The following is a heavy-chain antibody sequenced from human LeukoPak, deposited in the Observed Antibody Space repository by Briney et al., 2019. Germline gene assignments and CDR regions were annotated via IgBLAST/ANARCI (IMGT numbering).Heavy chain of an antibody. CDR1: GFTFSSYG. CDR3: AKEARYSSSWYYYYYGMDV. CDR2: ISYDGSNK. J-gene: IGHJ6*02. Sequence: PGRSLRLSCAASGFTFSSYGMHWVRQAPGKGLEWVAVISYDGSNKYYADSVKGRFTISRDNSKNTLYLQMNSLRAEDTVVYYCAKEARYSSSWYYYYYGMDVWGQGTTVTVSS. V-gene: IGHV3-30*18. D-gene: IGHD6-13*01.